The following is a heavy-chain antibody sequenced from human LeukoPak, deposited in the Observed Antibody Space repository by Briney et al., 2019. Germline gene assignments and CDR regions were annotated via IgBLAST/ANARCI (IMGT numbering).Heavy chain of an antibody. D-gene: IGHD1-26*01. CDR2: IYYSGST. V-gene: IGHV4-31*03. CDR3: ARSLVGAASSY. CDR1: GGSVNSGTYY. Sequence: SETLSLTCTVPGGSVNSGTYYWSWVRQHAGKGLEWIGDIYYSGSTYYNPSLKSRGTISVDTSKNQFSLKLTSVTAADTAVYYCARSLVGAASSYWGQGILVTVSS. J-gene: IGHJ4*02.